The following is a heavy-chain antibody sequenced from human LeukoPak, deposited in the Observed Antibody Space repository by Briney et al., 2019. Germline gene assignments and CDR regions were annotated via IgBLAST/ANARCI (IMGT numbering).Heavy chain of an antibody. D-gene: IGHD4-11*01. Sequence: PGGSLRLSCAASGFTVSSNYMSWVRQAPGKGLEWVSVIYSGGSTYYADSVKGRFTISRDNSKNTLYLQMNSLRAEDTAVYYCARERVQAGYSYFDYWGQGTLVTVSS. CDR2: IYSGGST. CDR3: ARERVQAGYSYFDY. CDR1: GFTVSSNY. V-gene: IGHV3-53*01. J-gene: IGHJ4*02.